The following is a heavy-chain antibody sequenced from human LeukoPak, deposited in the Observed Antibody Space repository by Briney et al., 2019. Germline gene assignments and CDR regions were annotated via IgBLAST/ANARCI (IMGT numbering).Heavy chain of an antibody. J-gene: IGHJ4*02. CDR2: IYPGDSDT. D-gene: IGHD3-22*01. V-gene: IGHV5-51*01. CDR1: GYSFTTYW. CDR3: ARQFRDSSGYYSYYFDY. Sequence: GESLKISCKGSGYSFTTYWIGWLRQMPGRGLEWIGIIYPGDSDTRYSPSFQGQVTISADKSISTAYLQWSSLKASDTAMYYCARQFRDSSGYYSYYFDYWGQGTLVTVSS.